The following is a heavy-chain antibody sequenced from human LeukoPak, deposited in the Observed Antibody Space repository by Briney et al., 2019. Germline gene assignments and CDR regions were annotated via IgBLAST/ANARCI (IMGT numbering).Heavy chain of an antibody. CDR2: IYYSGST. CDR1: GGSMSPYH. D-gene: IGHD2-15*01. Sequence: PSETLSLTCTVSGGSMSPYHWGWIRQPPGKGLEWTGYIYYSGSTNYNPSLNSRVTISVDTSKNQFSLKLSSVTAADTAVYYCARLVVVAAAFDYWGQGTLVAVSS. CDR3: ARLVVVAAAFDY. V-gene: IGHV4-59*12. J-gene: IGHJ4*02.